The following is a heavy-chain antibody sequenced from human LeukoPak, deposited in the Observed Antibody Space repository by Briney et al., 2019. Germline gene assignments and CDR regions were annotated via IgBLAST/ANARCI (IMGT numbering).Heavy chain of an antibody. V-gene: IGHV3-64*01. D-gene: IGHD5-12*01. J-gene: IGHJ5*02. CDR2: ISSNGGST. Sequence: GGSLRLSCAASGFTFSSYAMHWVRQAPGKGLEYVSAISSNGGSTYYANSVKGRFTISRDNAKNSLYLQMNSLRAEDTAVYYCARDPLRGYSGYDWFDPWGQGTLVTVSS. CDR3: ARDPLRGYSGYDWFDP. CDR1: GFTFSSYA.